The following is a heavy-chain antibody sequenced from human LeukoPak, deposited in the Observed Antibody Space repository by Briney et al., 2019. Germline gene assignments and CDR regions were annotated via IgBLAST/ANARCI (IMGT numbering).Heavy chain of an antibody. CDR1: GFTFSNAW. J-gene: IGHJ3*02. CDR2: IKSKTDGETT. D-gene: IGHD3-10*01. Sequence: GSLRLSCAASGFTFSNAWMSWVRQAPGKGLEWVGRIKSKTDGETTDYAAPVKGRFTISRDNAKNTLYLQMNSLRAEDTAVYYCAKEEDTMVRGVSKDAFDIWGQGTMVTVSS. V-gene: IGHV3-15*05. CDR3: AKEEDTMVRGVSKDAFDI.